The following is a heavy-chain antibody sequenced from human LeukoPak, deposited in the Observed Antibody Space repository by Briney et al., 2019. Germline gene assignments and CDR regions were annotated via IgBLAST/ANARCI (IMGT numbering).Heavy chain of an antibody. D-gene: IGHD3-9*01. CDR1: GFTFSSYA. Sequence: GGSLRPSCATSGFTFSSYAMNWVRQAPGKGLEWVSGIGASGGSTYYADSVKGRFTISRDNSKNTLYLQMNSLRTKDTAVYYCAKAEGYDILTGLDYWGQGTLVTVSS. CDR2: IGASGGST. J-gene: IGHJ4*02. V-gene: IGHV3-23*01. CDR3: AKAEGYDILTGLDY.